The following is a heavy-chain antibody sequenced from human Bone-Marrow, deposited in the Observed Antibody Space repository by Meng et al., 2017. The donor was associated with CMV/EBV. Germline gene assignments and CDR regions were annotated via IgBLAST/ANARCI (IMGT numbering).Heavy chain of an antibody. CDR2: ISWNSGSI. Sequence: GGSLRLSCAASGFTFDDYAMHWVRQAPGKGLEWVSGISWNSGSIGYADSVKGRFTISRDNAKNSLYLQMNSLRAEDTALYYCAKARFLTGNYGMDVWGQGTTVTGSS. CDR3: AKARFLTGNYGMDV. D-gene: IGHD3-9*01. V-gene: IGHV3-9*01. CDR1: GFTFDDYA. J-gene: IGHJ6*01.